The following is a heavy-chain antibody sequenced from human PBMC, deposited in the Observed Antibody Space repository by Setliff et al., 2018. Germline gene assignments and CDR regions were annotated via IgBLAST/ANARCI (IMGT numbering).Heavy chain of an antibody. Sequence: SGGSLRLSCAASGFSFSDYSMNWVRQAPGKGLEWVSSISSSSTYIFYADSVRGRFTVSRDNAKNSLYLQMNSLRVEDTALYYCARSGAGGFGVIDYWGQGTLVTVSS. CDR1: GFSFSDYS. CDR3: ARSGAGGFGVIDY. V-gene: IGHV3-21*04. D-gene: IGHD3-10*01. J-gene: IGHJ4*02. CDR2: ISSSSTYI.